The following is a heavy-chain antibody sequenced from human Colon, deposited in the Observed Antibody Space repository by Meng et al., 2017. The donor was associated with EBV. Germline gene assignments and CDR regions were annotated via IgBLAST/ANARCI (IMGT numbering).Heavy chain of an antibody. J-gene: IGHJ4*02. Sequence: QVQLQQWGSRLLKPSETLSLTCAVYGGSFSGYYWSWIRQPPEKGLEWIGEINHSGSTNYNPSLKSRVTISVDTSKKQFSLKLSSVTAADTAVYYCARGPGGSYYLYYFDYWGQGTLVTVSS. V-gene: IGHV4-34*01. CDR1: GGSFSGYY. CDR3: ARGPGGSYYLYYFDY. CDR2: INHSGST. D-gene: IGHD1-26*01.